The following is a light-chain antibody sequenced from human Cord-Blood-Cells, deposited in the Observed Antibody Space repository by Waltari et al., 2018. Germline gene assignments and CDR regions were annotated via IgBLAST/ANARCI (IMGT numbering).Light chain of an antibody. V-gene: IGKV4-1*01. CDR1: QSVLYSYNIKNY. J-gene: IGKJ2*01. CDR2: WAS. Sequence: DIVMTQSPDSLAGSLGERATINCKSSQSVLYSYNIKNYLAWYQQKPGQPPKLLIYWASTRESGVPDRFSGSGSGTDFTLTISSLQAEDVAVYYCQQYYSTPHTFGQGTKLEIK. CDR3: QQYYSTPHT.